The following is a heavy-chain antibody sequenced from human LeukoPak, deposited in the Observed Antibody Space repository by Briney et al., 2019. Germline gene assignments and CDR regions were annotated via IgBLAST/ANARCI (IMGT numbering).Heavy chain of an antibody. CDR2: IYYSGST. D-gene: IGHD4/OR15-4a*01. J-gene: IGHJ3*02. V-gene: IGHV4-39*07. CDR1: GGSISSSSYY. Sequence: RASETLSLTCTVSGGSISSSSYYWGWIRQPPGKGLEWIGSIYYSGSTYYNPSLKSRVTISVDTSKNQFSLKLSSVTAADTAVYYCARDSSANHDAFDIWGQGTMVTVSS. CDR3: ARDSSANHDAFDI.